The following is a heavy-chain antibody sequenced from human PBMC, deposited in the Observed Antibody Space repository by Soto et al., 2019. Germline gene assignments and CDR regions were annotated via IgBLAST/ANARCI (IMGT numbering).Heavy chain of an antibody. D-gene: IGHD3-16*01. CDR1: GFTFSAHT. J-gene: IGHJ4*01. V-gene: IGHV3-48*01. CDR2: ISSDSETR. Sequence: EVQLVEYGGGLVQPGGSLRLSCAASGFTFSAHTMNWVRQAPGKGLEWISFISSDSETRYYVDSVKGRFTISRDNAKNSLFLQMNSLRADDTALYYCADLKGGGEWGHAPLVTVSS. CDR3: ADLKGGGE.